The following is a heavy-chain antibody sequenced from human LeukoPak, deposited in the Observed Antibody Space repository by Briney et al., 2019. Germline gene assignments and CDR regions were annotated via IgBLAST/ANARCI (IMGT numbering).Heavy chain of an antibody. CDR2: ISVSGDRT. D-gene: IGHD2/OR15-2a*01. J-gene: IGHJ4*02. Sequence: GGSLRLSCAASGFTFSSYAMGWVRQAPGKGLEWVSGISVSGDRTYYADSVKGRFTISRDNAKDSLYLQMNSLRAEDTAVYYCARGKGFLNDYWGQGTLVTVSS. V-gene: IGHV3-23*01. CDR3: ARGKGFLNDY. CDR1: GFTFSSYA.